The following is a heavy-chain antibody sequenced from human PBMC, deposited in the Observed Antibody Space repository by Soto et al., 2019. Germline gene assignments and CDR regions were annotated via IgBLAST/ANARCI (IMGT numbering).Heavy chain of an antibody. CDR2: IYSGGST. CDR3: ARDVDTAMVF. CDR1: WFTVISNY. Sequence: GGSLRLSCASSWFTVISNYMSWVRQAPGKGLEWVSVIYSGGSTYYADSVKGRFTISRDNSKNTLYLQMNSLRAEDTAVYYCARDVDTAMVFWGQGTLVTVSS. J-gene: IGHJ4*02. D-gene: IGHD5-18*01. V-gene: IGHV3-53*01.